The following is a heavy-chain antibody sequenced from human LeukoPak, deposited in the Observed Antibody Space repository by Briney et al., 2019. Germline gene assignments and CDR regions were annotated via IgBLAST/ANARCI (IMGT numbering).Heavy chain of an antibody. D-gene: IGHD5-24*01. CDR2: TSTYNDKT. CDR3: ARGRENAFDI. CDR1: GYTFTMNG. Sequence: ASVKVSCKASGYTFTMNGISWVRQAPGQGLEWMGWTSTYNDKTNYAQRLQGRVTMTTDTSTSTAYMELRSLRSDDTAVYYCARGRENAFDIWGQGTMVTVSS. V-gene: IGHV1-18*01. J-gene: IGHJ3*02.